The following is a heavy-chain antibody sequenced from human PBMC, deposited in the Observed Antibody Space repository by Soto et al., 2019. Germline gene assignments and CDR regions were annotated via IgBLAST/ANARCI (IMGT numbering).Heavy chain of an antibody. CDR3: ASSYGTSWYGDY. V-gene: IGHV1-69*01. CDR2: IIPILGTP. Sequence: QVQLVQSGAEVKKPGSSVKVSCKASGDTFNNYAVTWVRHAPGQGLEWMGGIIPILGTPNYAQRFQGRVTITADESTSTVYMELSSLRSEDTAVYYCASSYGTSWYGDYWGQGTLVTVSS. CDR1: GDTFNNYA. D-gene: IGHD6-13*01. J-gene: IGHJ4*02.